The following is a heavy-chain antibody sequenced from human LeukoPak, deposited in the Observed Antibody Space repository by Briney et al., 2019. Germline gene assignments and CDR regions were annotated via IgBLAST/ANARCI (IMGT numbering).Heavy chain of an antibody. CDR1: GDMFSNFT. D-gene: IGHD3-22*01. J-gene: IGHJ4*02. V-gene: IGHV1-69*05. CDR2: IIPFFGTT. CDR3: ARVGYYDRQPSDY. Sequence: GASVKVSCKSSGDMFSNFTISWVRQAPGQGLEWMGRIIPFFGTTNYAQKFQGRVSITTDESTSTAYMELSSLRSEDTAVYYCARVGYYDRQPSDYWGQGTLVTVSS.